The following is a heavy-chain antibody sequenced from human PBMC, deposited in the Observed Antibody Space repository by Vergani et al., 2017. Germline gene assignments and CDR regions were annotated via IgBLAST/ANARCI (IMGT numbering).Heavy chain of an antibody. Sequence: QVTLKESGPALVKPPQTLTLTCTFSGFSLSTSGMLVSWLRPPAGRALEWLARIDWDDDKFYSTSLKTRLTISKDTSKHQVVRKMTNMDPVDTATYYCARSSSWGSSGFDYWGQGTLVTVSS. J-gene: IGHJ4*02. CDR3: ARSSSWGSSGFDY. V-gene: IGHV2-70*04. CDR1: GFSLSTSGML. CDR2: IDWDDDK. D-gene: IGHD7-27*01.